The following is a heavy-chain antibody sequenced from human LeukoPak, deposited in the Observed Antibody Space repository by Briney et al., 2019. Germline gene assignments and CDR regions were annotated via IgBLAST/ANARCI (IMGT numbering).Heavy chain of an antibody. V-gene: IGHV4-39*01. CDR3: ARVVWDIVGPAFDI. D-gene: IGHD2-15*01. Sequence: PSETLSLTCTVSGGSISSYYWSWIRQPPGKGLEWIGSIYYSGSTYYNPSLKSRVTISVDTSKNQFSLKLSSVTAADTAVYYCARVVWDIVGPAFDIWGQGTMVTVSS. CDR2: IYYSGST. CDR1: GGSISSYY. J-gene: IGHJ3*02.